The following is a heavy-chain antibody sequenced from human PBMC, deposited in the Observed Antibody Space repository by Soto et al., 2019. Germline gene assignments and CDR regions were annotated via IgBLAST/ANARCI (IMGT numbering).Heavy chain of an antibody. Sequence: QVTLKESGPVLVKPTETLTLTCTVSGFSLSKARMGVSWIRQPPGKALEWLAHIFWNDERSYNTSLKSRLTNSRATSKTQVVLTMTNVHPVDTGTYLCARALRAGLPIYYFNSWGQGTLVTVSS. CDR3: ARALRAGLPIYYFNS. J-gene: IGHJ4*02. D-gene: IGHD2-15*01. CDR2: IFWNDER. CDR1: GFSLSKARMG. V-gene: IGHV2-26*01.